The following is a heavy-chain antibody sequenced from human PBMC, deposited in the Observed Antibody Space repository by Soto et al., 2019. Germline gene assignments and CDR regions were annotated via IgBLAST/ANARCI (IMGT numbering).Heavy chain of an antibody. CDR3: ARADGDYWGFDY. V-gene: IGHV3-33*01. CDR2: IWYDGSNK. D-gene: IGHD4-17*01. Sequence: GGSLRLSCAASGFTFSSYGMHWVRQAPGKGLEWVAVIWYDGSNKYYADSVKGRFTISRDNSKNTLYLQMNSLRAEDTAVYYCARADGDYWGFDYWGQGTLVTVSS. J-gene: IGHJ4*02. CDR1: GFTFSSYG.